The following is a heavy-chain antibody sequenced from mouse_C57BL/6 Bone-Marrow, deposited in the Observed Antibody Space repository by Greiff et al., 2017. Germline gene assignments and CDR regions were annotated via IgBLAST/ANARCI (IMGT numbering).Heavy chain of an antibody. Sequence: VKLQESGAELVKPGASVKMSCKASGYTFTSYWITWVKQRPGQGLEWIGDIYPGSGSTNYNEKFKSKATLTVDTSSGTAYMQLSSLTSEDSAVYYCARPYYSNYWYFDVWGTGTTVTVSS. CDR2: IYPGSGST. V-gene: IGHV1-55*01. CDR3: ARPYYSNYWYFDV. CDR1: GYTFTSYW. D-gene: IGHD2-5*01. J-gene: IGHJ1*03.